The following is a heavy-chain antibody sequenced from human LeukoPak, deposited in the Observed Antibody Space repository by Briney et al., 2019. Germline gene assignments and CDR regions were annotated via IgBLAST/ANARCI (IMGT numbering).Heavy chain of an antibody. V-gene: IGHV1-2*02. D-gene: IGHD6-25*01. CDR1: GYTFTGSY. Sequence: ASVKVSCNASGYTFTGSYMHWVRQAPGQGLEWMGWINPKSGGTNYAQKFQGRVTMTRDTSISTAYMEVSRMTSDDTAVYYCATSGWTSGPELDYWGQGTLVTVSS. J-gene: IGHJ4*02. CDR3: ATSGWTSGPELDY. CDR2: INPKSGGT.